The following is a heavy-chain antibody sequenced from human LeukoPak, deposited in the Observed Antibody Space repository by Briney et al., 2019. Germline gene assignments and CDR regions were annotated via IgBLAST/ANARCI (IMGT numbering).Heavy chain of an antibody. V-gene: IGHV4-31*03. CDR2: IYCSGTT. Sequence: KPSETLSLTCTVSGGSISSGGYYWSWIRQHPGKGLEWIVYIYCSGTTYYNPSLKSRVTISVDTSKNQFSLKLSSVTAAGTAVYYCARANYRSWFDRWGQGTLVTVSS. CDR3: ARANYRSWFDR. CDR1: GGSISSGGYY. D-gene: IGHD1-7*01. J-gene: IGHJ5*02.